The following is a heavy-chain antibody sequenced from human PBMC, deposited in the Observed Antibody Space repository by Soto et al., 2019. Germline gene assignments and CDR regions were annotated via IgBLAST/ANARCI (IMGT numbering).Heavy chain of an antibody. CDR2: ISSSGSTI. V-gene: IGHV3-48*03. CDR1: GFTFSSYE. Sequence: GGSLRLSCAASGFTFSSYEMNWVRQAPGKGLEWVSYISSSGSTIYYADSVKGRFTISRDNAKNSLYLQMNSLRAEDTAVYYCARGGPRIAAAGSYYYYYYGMDVRGQGTTVTVSS. D-gene: IGHD6-13*01. CDR3: ARGGPRIAAAGSYYYYYYGMDV. J-gene: IGHJ6*02.